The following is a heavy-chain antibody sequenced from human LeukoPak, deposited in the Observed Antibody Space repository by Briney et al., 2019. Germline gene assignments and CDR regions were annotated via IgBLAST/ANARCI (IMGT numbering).Heavy chain of an antibody. CDR2: ISYDGSNK. D-gene: IGHD4-23*01. V-gene: IGHV3-30-3*02. CDR1: GFTFSSYA. CDR3: AKSPTVDAAFDI. Sequence: GGSLRLSCAASGFTFSSYAMHWVRQAPGKGLEWVAVISYDGSNKYYADSVKGRFTISRDNSKNTLFLHMNSLRAEDTALYYCAKSPTVDAAFDIWGQGTMVTVSS. J-gene: IGHJ3*02.